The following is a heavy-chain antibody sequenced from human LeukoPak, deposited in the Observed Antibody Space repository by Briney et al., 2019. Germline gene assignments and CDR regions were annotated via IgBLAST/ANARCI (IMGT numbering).Heavy chain of an antibody. J-gene: IGHJ3*02. CDR1: GGSIIGHW. CDR2: VFYSGSN. CDR3: ARRLVEDSSGYYSSAFDI. V-gene: IGHV4-59*08. Sequence: SETLSLTCSVSGGSIIGHWWSLIRQPPGKALEWIGDVFYSGSNNYNPSLKSRLTISLDTSKNQFSLNLRSVTATDTAMYYCARRLVEDSSGYYSSAFDIWGQGTMVTVSS. D-gene: IGHD3-22*01.